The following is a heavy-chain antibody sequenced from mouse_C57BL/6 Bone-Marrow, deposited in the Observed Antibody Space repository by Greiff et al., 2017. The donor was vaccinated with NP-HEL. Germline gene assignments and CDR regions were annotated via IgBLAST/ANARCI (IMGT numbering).Heavy chain of an antibody. CDR2: IDPEDGEP. D-gene: IGHD1-1*01. CDR1: GFNIKDYY. J-gene: IGHJ2*01. CDR3: AIITTVVAPGFDY. Sequence: VQLKESGAELVKPGASVKLSCTASGFNIKDYYMHWVKQRTEQGLEWIGRIDPEDGEPKYAPKFQGKATITADTSSNTASLQISSLTSEDTAVYYCAIITTVVAPGFDYWGQGTTLTVSS. V-gene: IGHV14-2*01.